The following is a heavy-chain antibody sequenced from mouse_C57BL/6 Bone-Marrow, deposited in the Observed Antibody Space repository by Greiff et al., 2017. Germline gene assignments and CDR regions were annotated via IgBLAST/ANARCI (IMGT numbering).Heavy chain of an antibody. V-gene: IGHV14-4*01. CDR3: TTRLYAMDY. CDR2: IDPENGDT. CDR1: GFNIKDDY. Sequence: EVQLQESGAELVRPGASVKLSCTASGFNIKDDYMHWVKQRPEQGLEWIGWIDPENGDTEYAAKFQGKATITADTSSNTAYLQLSSLTSEDTAGYYCTTRLYAMDYWGQGTSVTVSA. J-gene: IGHJ4*01.